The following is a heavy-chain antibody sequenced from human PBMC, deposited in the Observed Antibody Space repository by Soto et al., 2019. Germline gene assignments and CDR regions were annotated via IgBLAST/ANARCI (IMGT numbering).Heavy chain of an antibody. V-gene: IGHV3-53*01. CDR2: IYSGGST. CDR1: GFTVSSNY. CDR3: AREDYSHYYYYGMDV. D-gene: IGHD3-16*01. Sequence: PGGSLRLSCAASGFTVSSNYMSWVRQAPGKGLEWVSVIYSGGSTYYADSVKGRFTISRDNSKNTLYLQMNSLRAEDTAVYYCAREDYSHYYYYGMDVWGQGTTVTV. J-gene: IGHJ6*02.